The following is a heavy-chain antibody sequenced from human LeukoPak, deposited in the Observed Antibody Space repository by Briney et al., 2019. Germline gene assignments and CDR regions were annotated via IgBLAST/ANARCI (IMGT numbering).Heavy chain of an antibody. J-gene: IGHJ3*02. D-gene: IGHD5-12*01. CDR2: MSANSGGT. CDR3: ATSSGYRGRWGAFDI. CDR1: GDTFTTYY. V-gene: IGHV1-2*02. Sequence: GASVKVSCKASGDTFTTYYMHWVRQAPGQGLEWMGWMSANSGGTNYAQKFRGRVTMTRDTSISIAYMEMSGLTSDDTAVYYCATSSGYRGRWGAFDIWGQGTMVTVSS.